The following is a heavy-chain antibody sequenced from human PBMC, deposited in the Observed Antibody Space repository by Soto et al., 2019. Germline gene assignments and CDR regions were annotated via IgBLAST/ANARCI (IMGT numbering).Heavy chain of an antibody. J-gene: IGHJ6*02. CDR1: GGTFTSYA. CDR2: IIPNFGKA. D-gene: IGHD2-15*01. V-gene: IGHV1-69*01. Sequence: QVQLVQSGAEVKNPGSSVKVSCKASGGTFTSYAISWVRQAPGQGLEWMGGIIPNFGKANYAPKFQGRVTITADEAMSTDYIEMGTLRAENTAVYCLASVEVVVSAGYYYYGMHVWGQGTT. CDR3: ASVEVVVSAGYYYYGMHV.